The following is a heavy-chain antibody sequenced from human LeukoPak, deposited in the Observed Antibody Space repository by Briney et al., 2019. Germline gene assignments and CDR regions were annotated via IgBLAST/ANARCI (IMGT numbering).Heavy chain of an antibody. D-gene: IGHD3-22*01. CDR2: INQDGSEM. J-gene: IGHJ2*01. CDR3: ARDQGSMIVVRTTHWYFDL. CDR1: GFTFSNYW. Sequence: GGSLRLSCAASGFTFSNYWMSWVSQDPGKGLEWLANINQDGSEMYYADCVEGRFTISRDSGKNSLYRDMRRLRTEACAADHYARDQGSMIVVRTTHWYFDLWGRGTMVTVSS. V-gene: IGHV3-7*01.